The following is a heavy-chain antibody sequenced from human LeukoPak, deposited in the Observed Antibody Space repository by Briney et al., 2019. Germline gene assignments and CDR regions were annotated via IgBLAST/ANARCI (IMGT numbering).Heavy chain of an antibody. CDR3: AKFGHGPPYHHMDV. J-gene: IGHJ6*02. CDR1: GFTFSNYG. Sequence: GRSLRLSCAASGFTFSNYGMHWVRQAPGKGLEWVAVISYDESDKYYADSVKGRSTISRDNSRNTLYLQMGSVRPEDMAVYYCAKFGHGPPYHHMDVWGQGTTVTVSS. CDR2: ISYDESDK. D-gene: IGHD3-10*01. V-gene: IGHV3-30*18.